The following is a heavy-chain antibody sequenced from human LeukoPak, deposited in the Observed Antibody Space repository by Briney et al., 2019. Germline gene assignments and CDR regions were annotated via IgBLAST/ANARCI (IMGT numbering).Heavy chain of an antibody. V-gene: IGHV3-23*01. D-gene: IGHD3-3*01. J-gene: IGHJ4*02. Sequence: PGGSLRLSCAASGFPFSNNVMTWVRQAPGRGLDWLAAIRGSGGGTYYADSVKGRFTISRDNSKNMLYLQMNSLRAEDTAVYYCAKAFPSGTTWYGFCDYWGQGALVTVSS. CDR1: GFPFSNNV. CDR2: IRGSGGGT. CDR3: AKAFPSGTTWYGFCDY.